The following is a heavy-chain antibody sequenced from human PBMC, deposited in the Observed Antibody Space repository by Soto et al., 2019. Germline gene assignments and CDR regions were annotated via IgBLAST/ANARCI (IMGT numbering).Heavy chain of an antibody. D-gene: IGHD1-26*01. Sequence: PGESLKISCKGSGYSFTSYWISWVRQMPGKGLEWMGIIYPGDSDTRYSPSFQGQVTISADKSISTAYLQWSSLKASDTAMYYCARALVGATLYYYYGMDVWGQGTTVTVSS. V-gene: IGHV5-51*01. CDR2: IYPGDSDT. J-gene: IGHJ6*02. CDR1: GYSFTSYW. CDR3: ARALVGATLYYYYGMDV.